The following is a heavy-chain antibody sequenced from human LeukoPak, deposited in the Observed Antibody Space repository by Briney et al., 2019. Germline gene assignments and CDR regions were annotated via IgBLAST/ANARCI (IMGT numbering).Heavy chain of an antibody. D-gene: IGHD3-3*01. CDR2: IIPIFDST. CDR1: GGTFSSHA. J-gene: IGHJ4*02. Sequence: ASVKVSCKTSGGTFSSHAINWVRQAPGQGLEWMGRIIPIFDSTNYAQSFQGRVTFTTDDSTNTAYMELSGLRYEDTAVYYCARGNYDFWAILDSWGQGTPVTVSS. V-gene: IGHV1-69*05. CDR3: ARGNYDFWAILDS.